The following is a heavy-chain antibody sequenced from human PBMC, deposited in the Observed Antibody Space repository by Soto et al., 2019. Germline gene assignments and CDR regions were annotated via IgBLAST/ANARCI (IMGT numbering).Heavy chain of an antibody. Sequence: EASVKVSCKASGYTFTSYDINWARQATGQGLEWMGWMNPNSGNTGYAQKFQGRVTMTRNTSISTAYMELSSLRSEDTAVYYCARVPPKDYYMDVWGKGTTVTVS. CDR1: GYTFTSYD. V-gene: IGHV1-8*01. CDR2: MNPNSGNT. J-gene: IGHJ6*03. CDR3: ARVPPKDYYMDV.